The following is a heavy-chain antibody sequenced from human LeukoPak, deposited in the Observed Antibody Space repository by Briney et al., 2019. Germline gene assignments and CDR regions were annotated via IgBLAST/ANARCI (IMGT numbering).Heavy chain of an antibody. J-gene: IGHJ4*02. Sequence: GGSLRLSCAASGFSVSNNYMSWVRQAPGKGLEWVSVIYSGGNTYYASSVKGRFTISRDNSKNTLYLQMNSLRAEDTAVYYCARKYYYDSSGYYYQDWGQGTLVTVSS. CDR1: GFSVSNNY. CDR2: IYSGGNT. CDR3: ARKYYYDSSGYYYQD. V-gene: IGHV3-53*05. D-gene: IGHD3-22*01.